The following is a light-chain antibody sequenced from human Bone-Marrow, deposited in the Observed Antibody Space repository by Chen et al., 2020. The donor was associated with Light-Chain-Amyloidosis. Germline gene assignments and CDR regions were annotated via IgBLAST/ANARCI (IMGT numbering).Light chain of an antibody. CDR3: SSFTSSSSYV. V-gene: IGLV2-14*01. J-gene: IGLJ1*01. CDR1: SGAVGTSNY. CDR2: GVS. Sequence: QSALTQPASVSGSPGQSITISCTGPSGAVGTSNYVSGYQQHPGKAPKVMIYGVSNRPSGVSTSCSGSKSGNSASLTISGLQAEDEADYYCSSFTSSSSYVFGPGTKVTVL.